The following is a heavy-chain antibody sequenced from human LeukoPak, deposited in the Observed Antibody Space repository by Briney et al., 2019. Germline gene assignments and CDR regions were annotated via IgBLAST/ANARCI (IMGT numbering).Heavy chain of an antibody. CDR3: VRGKQNMDV. CDR2: IWSDGSKK. D-gene: IGHD3-10*01. J-gene: IGHJ6*03. Sequence: GGSLRLSCVASGFTFSSYGMHWVRQAPGKGLEWVAFIWSDGSKKYYADSVKGRFTISRDNSKNTLYLQMNSLRTEDTALYYCVRGKQNMDVWGKGTTVTVSS. V-gene: IGHV3-30*02. CDR1: GFTFSSYG.